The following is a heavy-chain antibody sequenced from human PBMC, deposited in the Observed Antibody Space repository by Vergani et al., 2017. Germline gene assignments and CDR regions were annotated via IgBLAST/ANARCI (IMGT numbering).Heavy chain of an antibody. V-gene: IGHV5-51*01. CDR3: ARHTTYTDS. CDR1: EYSFGNYW. D-gene: IGHD1-1*01. J-gene: IGHJ4*02. CDR2: IYPADSDN. Sequence: EVELVQSGPEMRKPGESLKISCKGSEYSFGNYWIGWVRQMPGKGLEWMVIIYPADSDNRYSPSFQDQVTISADKSISTAFLQWDSLKASDTALYYCARHTTYTDSWGQGTLVTVSS.